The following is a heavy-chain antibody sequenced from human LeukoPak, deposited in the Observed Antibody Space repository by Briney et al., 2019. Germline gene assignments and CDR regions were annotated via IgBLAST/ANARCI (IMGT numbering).Heavy chain of an antibody. V-gene: IGHV3-48*01. J-gene: IGHJ4*02. Sequence: GGSLRLSCAASGFTFSSYSMNWVRQAPGKGLEWISYIRSTSSTTYYADSVKGRFTISRDNGKNSLYLQMNSLRGEDTAVYYCAREGNSGSYSSYWGQGTLVTVSP. CDR3: AREGNSGSYSSY. D-gene: IGHD1-26*01. CDR2: IRSTSSTT. CDR1: GFTFSSYS.